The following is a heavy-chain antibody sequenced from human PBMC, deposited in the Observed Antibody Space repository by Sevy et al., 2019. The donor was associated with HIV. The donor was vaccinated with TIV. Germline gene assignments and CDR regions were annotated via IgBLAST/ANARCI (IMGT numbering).Heavy chain of an antibody. D-gene: IGHD3-22*01. CDR3: ARNEGAYYYDSSHAFDI. CDR1: GYSFTSYW. CDR2: IYPGDSDT. J-gene: IGHJ3*02. Sequence: GGSLRLSCKGSGYSFTSYWIGWVRQMPGKGLEWMGIIYPGDSDTRYSPSFQGQVTISADKSIGTAYLQWSSLKASDTAMYYCARNEGAYYYDSSHAFDIWGQGTMVTVSS. V-gene: IGHV5-51*01.